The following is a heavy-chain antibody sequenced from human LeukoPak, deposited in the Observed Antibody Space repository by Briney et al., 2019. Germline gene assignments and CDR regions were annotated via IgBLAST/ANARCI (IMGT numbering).Heavy chain of an antibody. D-gene: IGHD6-13*01. CDR2: ISYDGSNK. CDR3: ARGGSSSWDEYYYGMDV. J-gene: IGHJ6*02. CDR1: GFTFSSYA. V-gene: IGHV3-30*04. Sequence: GSLRLSSAASGFTFSSYAMHWVRQAPGKGLEWEAVISYDGSNKYYADSVKGRFTISRDNSKNTLYLQMNSLRAEDTAVYYCARGGSSSWDEYYYGMDVWGQGTTVTVSS.